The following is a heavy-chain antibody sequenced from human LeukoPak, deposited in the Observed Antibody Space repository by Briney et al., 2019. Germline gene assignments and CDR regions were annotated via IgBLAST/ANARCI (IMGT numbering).Heavy chain of an antibody. CDR3: ARVSDSSDYYSDY. D-gene: IGHD3-22*01. J-gene: IGHJ4*02. Sequence: GGSLRLSCAASGSTFSSYSMNWVRQAPGKGLEWVSSISSSSSYIYYADSVKGRFTISRDNAKNSLYLQMNSLRAEDTAVYYCARVSDSSDYYSDYWGQGTLVTVSS. CDR2: ISSSSSYI. V-gene: IGHV3-21*01. CDR1: GSTFSSYS.